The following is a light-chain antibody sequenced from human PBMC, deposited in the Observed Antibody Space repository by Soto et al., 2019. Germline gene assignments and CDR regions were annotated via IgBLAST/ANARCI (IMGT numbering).Light chain of an antibody. CDR1: QSISSSY. Sequence: ETVLTQSPGTLSLSPGERATLSCRASQSISSSYLAWYQQKPGQTPRLLIYGASSRATGIPDRFSGSGSATDFTLTISRLEPEAFAVYYCQQYGSSPPSWTFGQGTKVEIK. CDR3: QQYGSSPPSWT. J-gene: IGKJ1*01. CDR2: GAS. V-gene: IGKV3-20*01.